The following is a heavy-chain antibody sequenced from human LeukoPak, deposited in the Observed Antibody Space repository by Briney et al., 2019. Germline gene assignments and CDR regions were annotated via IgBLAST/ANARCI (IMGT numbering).Heavy chain of an antibody. J-gene: IGHJ4*02. CDR3: AREEFVGYCSSTSCYRVLDY. Sequence: VASVKVSCKASGYTFTSYGISWVRQAPGQGLEWMGWISAYNGNTNYAQKLQGRVTMTTDTSSSTAYMELRSLRSDDTAVYYCAREEFVGYCSSTSCYRVLDYWGQGTLVTVSS. CDR1: GYTFTSYG. V-gene: IGHV1-18*01. CDR2: ISAYNGNT. D-gene: IGHD2-2*01.